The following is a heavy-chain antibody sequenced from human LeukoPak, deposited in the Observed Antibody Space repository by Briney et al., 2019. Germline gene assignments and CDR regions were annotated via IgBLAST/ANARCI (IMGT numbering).Heavy chain of an antibody. CDR2: ISGSGGGT. CDR3: ARYCTNGVCYSY. Sequence: GGSLRLSCAASGFTFSSYAMSWVRQAPGKGLEWVSAISGSGGGTYYADSVKGRFTISRDNSKNTLYLQMNSLRAEDTAVYYCARYCTNGVCYSYWGQGTLVTVSS. D-gene: IGHD2-8*01. CDR1: GFTFSSYA. V-gene: IGHV3-23*01. J-gene: IGHJ4*02.